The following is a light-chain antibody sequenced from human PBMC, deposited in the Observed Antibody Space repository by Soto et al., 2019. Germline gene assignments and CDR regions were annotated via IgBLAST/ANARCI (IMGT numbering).Light chain of an antibody. CDR3: QQYYSNPFT. V-gene: IGKV4-1*01. CDR2: WAS. Sequence: DFVMTQSPDSLTVSLGERATINCKSSQSVLYSSNNKNYLAWYQQKPGQPPKLVIYWASTRESGVPDRFSGSGSGTDFTLTISSLQAEDVAVYYCQQYYSNPFTFGGGTKVDIK. CDR1: QSVLYSSNNKNY. J-gene: IGKJ4*01.